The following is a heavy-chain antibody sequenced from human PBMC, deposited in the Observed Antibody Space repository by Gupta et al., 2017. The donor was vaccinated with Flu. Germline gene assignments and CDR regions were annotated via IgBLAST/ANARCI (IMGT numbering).Heavy chain of an antibody. CDR1: GGSISITSYF. D-gene: IGHD3-22*01. CDR3: VGYYDSRNDY. V-gene: IGHV4-39*01. Sequence: QLQLLESGPGLVKPSETLSLTCTVSGGSISITSYFWGWIRQPPGKGLEWIGSIFHTGSTYYNSSLKSRLTISVDTSRNQFSLKLSSVTAADTAVYYCVGYYDSRNDYWGHGTLVTVSS. J-gene: IGHJ4*01. CDR2: IFHTGST.